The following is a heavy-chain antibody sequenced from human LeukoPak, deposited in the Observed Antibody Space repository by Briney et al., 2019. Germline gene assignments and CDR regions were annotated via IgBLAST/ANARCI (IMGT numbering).Heavy chain of an antibody. J-gene: IGHJ4*02. CDR2: ISSDGNNK. V-gene: IGHV3-30*18. CDR3: AKAGAYDSSGYYYYLDY. D-gene: IGHD3-22*01. Sequence: GGSLRLSCAASGFTLSTFGNHWVRQAPGKGLEWVASISSDGNNKYYVGSVEGRFTISRDNSRDTLYLQMNSLRTEDTAVYYCAKAGAYDSSGYYYYLDYWGQGTLVTVPS. CDR1: GFTLSTFG.